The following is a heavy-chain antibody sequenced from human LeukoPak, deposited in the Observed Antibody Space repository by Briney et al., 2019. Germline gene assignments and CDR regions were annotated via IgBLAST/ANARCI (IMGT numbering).Heavy chain of an antibody. J-gene: IGHJ5*01. Sequence: SETLSLMCTVSGGSMTTYYGSWIRQPPGKGLEWIAFIYYGGSTNYNPSLKSRVATSLDTSKNQFSLRLTSVTAADTAVYYCARPVIYSGVYSYCFDSWGLGTLVTVSS. CDR2: IYYGGST. D-gene: IGHD5-12*01. CDR3: ARPVIYSGVYSYCFDS. CDR1: GGSMTTYY. V-gene: IGHV4-59*08.